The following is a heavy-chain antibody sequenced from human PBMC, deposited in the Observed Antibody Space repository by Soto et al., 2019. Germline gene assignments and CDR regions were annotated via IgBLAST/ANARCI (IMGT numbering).Heavy chain of an antibody. V-gene: IGHV3-23*01. CDR3: AESGYSYGYFDY. J-gene: IGHJ4*02. CDR2: ISGSGGST. CDR1: VFTFSSYA. Sequence: GGSLRLSCAASVFTFSSYAMSWVRQAPGKGLEWVSAISGSGGSTYYADSVKGRFTISRDNSKNTLYLQMNSLRAEDTAVYYCAESGYSYGYFDYWGQGTLVTVS. D-gene: IGHD5-18*01.